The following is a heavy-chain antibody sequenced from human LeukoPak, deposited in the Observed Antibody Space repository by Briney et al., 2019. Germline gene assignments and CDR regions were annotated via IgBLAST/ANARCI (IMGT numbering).Heavy chain of an antibody. D-gene: IGHD6-13*01. CDR3: ARDRSSSSWYPEYYFDY. J-gene: IGHJ4*02. CDR2: IYYSGST. CDR1: GGSISSSSYY. Sequence: SETLSLTCTVSGGSISSSSYYWGWIRQPPGKGLEWIGSIYYSGSTYYNPSLKDRVTISVDTSKNQFSLKLSSVTAADTAVYYCARDRSSSSWYPEYYFDYWGQGTLVTVSS. V-gene: IGHV4-39*07.